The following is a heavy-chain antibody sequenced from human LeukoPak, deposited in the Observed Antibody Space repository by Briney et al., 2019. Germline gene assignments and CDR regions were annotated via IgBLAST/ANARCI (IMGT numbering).Heavy chain of an antibody. CDR1: GFTFSISW. J-gene: IGHJ4*02. D-gene: IGHD6-6*01. CDR3: RHGNSSGDY. V-gene: IGHV3-74*01. CDR2: INVDGSTT. Sequence: GGSLRLSCAASGFTFSISWMNWVRQAPGKGLVWVSRINVDGSTTVYADSVKGRFTISRDNVKNALYLQMNSLRAEDTAVYYCRHGNSSGDYWGQGTLVTVSS.